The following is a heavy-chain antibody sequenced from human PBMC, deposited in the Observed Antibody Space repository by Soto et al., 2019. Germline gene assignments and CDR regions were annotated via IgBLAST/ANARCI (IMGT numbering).Heavy chain of an antibody. D-gene: IGHD3-9*01. CDR2: IYHSGST. Sequence: KASETLSLTCAVSGGSISSSNCWSWVRQPPGKGLEWIGEIYHSGSTNYNPSLKSRVTISVDKSKNQFSLKLSSVTAADTAVYYCARDRHILTGYDAFDIGGQGTMVKVSS. CDR3: ARDRHILTGYDAFDI. CDR1: GGSISSSNC. J-gene: IGHJ3*02. V-gene: IGHV4-4*02.